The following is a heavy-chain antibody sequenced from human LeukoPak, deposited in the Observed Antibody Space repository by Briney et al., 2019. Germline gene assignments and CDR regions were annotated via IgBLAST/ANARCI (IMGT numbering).Heavy chain of an antibody. J-gene: IGHJ5*02. CDR3: AREGGGYYDSSGYYYGWFDP. D-gene: IGHD3-22*01. V-gene: IGHV4-59*01. CDR1: GGSISSYY. Sequence: SETLSLTCTVSGGSISSYYWSWIRQPPGKGLEWIGYIYYSGSTNYNPSLRSRVTISVDTSKNQFSLKLSSVTAADTAVYYCAREGGGYYDSSGYYYGWFDPWGQGTLVTVSS. CDR2: IYYSGST.